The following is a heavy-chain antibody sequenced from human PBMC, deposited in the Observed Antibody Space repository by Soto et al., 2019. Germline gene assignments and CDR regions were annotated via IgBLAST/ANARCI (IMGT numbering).Heavy chain of an antibody. CDR3: ARWDYGVYARFDY. Sequence: QVQLVQSGAEVKKSGASVKVSCKASGYTFTSHDINWVRQATGQGLEWMGWMYPNSGNTGYAQKFQGRVTMTRNTSISTAYMELSSLRSEDTAVYYCARWDYGVYARFDYWGQGTLVTVSS. J-gene: IGHJ4*02. CDR2: MYPNSGNT. D-gene: IGHD4-17*01. V-gene: IGHV1-8*01. CDR1: GYTFTSHD.